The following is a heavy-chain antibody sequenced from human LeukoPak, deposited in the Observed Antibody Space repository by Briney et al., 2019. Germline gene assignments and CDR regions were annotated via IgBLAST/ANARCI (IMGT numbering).Heavy chain of an antibody. CDR1: GFTFSRSA. CDR3: TRAWYSGAWYGMDV. CDR2: ISSSGNT. D-gene: IGHD6-19*01. V-gene: IGHV3-23*01. J-gene: IGHJ6*02. Sequence: GGSLRLSCAASGFTFSRSAMTWVRQTPGKGLDWVSSISSSGNTYYADSVKGRFTISRDNSKNMLYLQMNSLRAEDTAMYYCTRAWYSGAWYGMDVWGQGTTVTVSS.